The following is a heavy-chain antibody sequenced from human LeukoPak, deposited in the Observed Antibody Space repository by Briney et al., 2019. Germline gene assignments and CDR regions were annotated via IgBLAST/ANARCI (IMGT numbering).Heavy chain of an antibody. CDR2: IYYSGST. Sequence: SETLSLTCTVSGGSISSSNYYWGWIRQPPGKGLEWIGTIYYSGSTYYNPSLKSRVTISIDKSKNQFSLKLSSVTAADTAVYYCARRVDCSSTSCYSNWFDPWSQGTLVTVSS. D-gene: IGHD2-2*01. V-gene: IGHV4-39*01. J-gene: IGHJ5*02. CDR3: ARRVDCSSTSCYSNWFDP. CDR1: GGSISSSNYY.